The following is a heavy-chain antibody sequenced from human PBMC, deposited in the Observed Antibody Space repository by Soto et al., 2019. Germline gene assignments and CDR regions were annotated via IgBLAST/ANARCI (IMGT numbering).Heavy chain of an antibody. D-gene: IGHD6-6*01. J-gene: IGHJ6*03. CDR2: IIPILGIA. Sequence: QVQLVQSGAEVKKPGSSVKVSCKASGGTFSSYTISWVRQAPGQGLEWMGRIIPILGIANYAQKFQGRVTITADKSTSTAYMEVSSLRSEDTAVYYCARAIAAAPYYYYYMDVWGKGTTVTVSS. CDR1: GGTFSSYT. V-gene: IGHV1-69*02. CDR3: ARAIAAAPYYYYYMDV.